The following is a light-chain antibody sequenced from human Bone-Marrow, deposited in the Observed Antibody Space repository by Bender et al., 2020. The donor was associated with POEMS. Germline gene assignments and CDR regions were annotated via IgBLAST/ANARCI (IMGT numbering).Light chain of an antibody. V-gene: IGLV3-21*01. CDR1: NIGSES. J-gene: IGLJ2*01. CDR2: NDN. CDR3: CSSAGSLVL. Sequence: SYVLTQPPSVSVAPGKTATITCGGNNIGSESVHWYLQRPGQAPILVIYNDNDRPSGIPERFSGSKSGNTASLTISGLRADDEADYYCCSSAGSLVLFGGGTKLTVL.